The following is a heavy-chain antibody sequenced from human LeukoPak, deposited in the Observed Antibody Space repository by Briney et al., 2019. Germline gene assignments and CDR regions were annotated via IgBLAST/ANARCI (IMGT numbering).Heavy chain of an antibody. CDR1: GDSISISSYF. CDR3: ARQGDSGYDYFHY. J-gene: IGHJ4*02. V-gene: IGHV4-39*01. Sequence: PSETLSLTCTVSGDSISISSYFWGWIRQSPGKGLQWIGTLSYSGSTYYNPSLKSRVTMSVDTSKNQFSLNLSSVTAADTAVYYCARQGDSGYDYFHYWGQGVLVTVSS. D-gene: IGHD5-12*01. CDR2: LSYSGST.